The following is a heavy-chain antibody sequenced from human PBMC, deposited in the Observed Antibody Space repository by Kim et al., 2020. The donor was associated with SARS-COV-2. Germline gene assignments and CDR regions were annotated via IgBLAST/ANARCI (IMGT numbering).Heavy chain of an antibody. Sequence: GGSLRLSCAASGFTFSSYAMHWVRQAPGKGLEWVAVISYDGSNKYYADSVKGRFTISRDNSKNTLYLQMNSLRAGDTAVYYCARTQGRYYYDSSPFDYWGQGTLVTVSS. CDR1: GFTFSSYA. V-gene: IGHV3-30*04. D-gene: IGHD3-22*01. CDR2: ISYDGSNK. J-gene: IGHJ4*02. CDR3: ARTQGRYYYDSSPFDY.